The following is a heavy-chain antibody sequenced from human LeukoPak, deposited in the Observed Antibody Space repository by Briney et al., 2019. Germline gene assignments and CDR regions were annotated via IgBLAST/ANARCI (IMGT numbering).Heavy chain of an antibody. Sequence: SGGSLRLSCAASGFTFDDYGMNWVRQAPGKGLEWVSGINWNGGSTAYAVSVKGRFTISRDNSKNTLYLQMGSLRAEDMAMYYCARDRAELDAFDIWGQGTMVTVSS. CDR2: INWNGGST. J-gene: IGHJ3*02. D-gene: IGHD1-26*01. V-gene: IGHV3-20*04. CDR3: ARDRAELDAFDI. CDR1: GFTFDDYG.